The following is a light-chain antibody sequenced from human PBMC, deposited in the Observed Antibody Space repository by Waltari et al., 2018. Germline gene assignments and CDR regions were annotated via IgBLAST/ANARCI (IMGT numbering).Light chain of an antibody. CDR1: QRVSSY. Sequence: EIVLTQSPATLSLSPGDRATLSCRASQRVSSYLAWYQQKPGQAPRLLIYDASNRATGIPARFSGSGSGTDFTLTISSLEPEDFAVYYCQQRSNWPPSVTFGQGTKLEIK. J-gene: IGKJ2*01. CDR2: DAS. CDR3: QQRSNWPPSVT. V-gene: IGKV3-11*01.